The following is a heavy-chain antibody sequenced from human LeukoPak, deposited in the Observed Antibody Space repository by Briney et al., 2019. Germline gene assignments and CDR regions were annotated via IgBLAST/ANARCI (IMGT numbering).Heavy chain of an antibody. J-gene: IGHJ3*02. CDR1: GYTFTTYY. CDR2: INPSGGST. CDR3: ARGGRGEGTGTTRVAFDI. Sequence: ASVKVSFKAAGYTFTTYYMHWVRQAPGQGLEWMGTINPSGGSTSYAQKFQGRVTMTRVTSTSTVYMELSSLRSEDTAVYYCARGGRGEGTGTTRVAFDIWGQGTMVTVSS. V-gene: IGHV1-46*01. D-gene: IGHD1-1*01.